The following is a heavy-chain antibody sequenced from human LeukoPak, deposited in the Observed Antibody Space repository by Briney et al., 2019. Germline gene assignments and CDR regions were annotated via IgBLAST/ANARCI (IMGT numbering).Heavy chain of an antibody. CDR2: ISYDGSNK. V-gene: IGHV3-30*04. Sequence: SGGSLRLSCAASGFTFSSYAMHWVRQAPGKGLEWVAVISYDGSNKYYADSVKGRFTISRDNSKNTLYLQMNSLRAEDTAVYYCARYHLDIVVVPAASYWGQGTLVTVSS. CDR1: GFTFSSYA. CDR3: ARYHLDIVVVPAASY. J-gene: IGHJ4*02. D-gene: IGHD2-2*01.